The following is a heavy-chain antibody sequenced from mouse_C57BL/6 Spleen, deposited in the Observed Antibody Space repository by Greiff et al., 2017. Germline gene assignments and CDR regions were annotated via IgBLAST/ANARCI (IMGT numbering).Heavy chain of an antibody. CDR3: ASAYCYNDVYYAMDY. V-gene: IGHV1-64*01. CDR2: IHPNSGST. D-gene: IGHD2-12*01. CDR1: GYTFTSYW. Sequence: QVQLQQPGAELVKPGASVKLSCKASGYTFTSYWMHWVKQRPGQGLGWIGMIHPNSGSTNYNEKFKSKATMTVDKSSSTAYMQLTSLTSEDSAVYDCASAYCYNDVYYAMDYWGQGTSVTVSS. J-gene: IGHJ4*01.